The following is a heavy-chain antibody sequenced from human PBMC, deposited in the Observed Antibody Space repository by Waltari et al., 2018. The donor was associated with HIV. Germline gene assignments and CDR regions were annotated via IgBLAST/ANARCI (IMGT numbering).Heavy chain of an antibody. V-gene: IGHV4-59*01. Sequence: QVQLQESFPRLVKPSETLSLSCTDSNGSIGSYYWIWIRQPPGKGLEWIGYIYYSGSTSYNPSLKSRVTISVDTSKNQFSLNLSSVTAADTAVYYCARTFRGKGFDYWGQGTLVSVSS. CDR3: ARTFRGKGFDY. CDR1: NGSIGSYY. J-gene: IGHJ4*02. CDR2: IYYSGST. D-gene: IGHD3-16*01.